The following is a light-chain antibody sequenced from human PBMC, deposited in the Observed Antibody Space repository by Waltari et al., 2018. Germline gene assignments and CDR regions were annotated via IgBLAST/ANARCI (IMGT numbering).Light chain of an antibody. Sequence: QSALTQPRSLSGSPGQSVPISCTGTSSDVGGYNYAPWYQQHPGNAPKLMSYDGSKRPSGVPDRVSGSKSGNTASLTISGLQAEDEADYYCCSYAGSYTLVFGGGTKLTVL. CDR3: CSYAGSYTLV. CDR2: DGS. CDR1: SSDVGGYNY. V-gene: IGLV2-11*01. J-gene: IGLJ2*01.